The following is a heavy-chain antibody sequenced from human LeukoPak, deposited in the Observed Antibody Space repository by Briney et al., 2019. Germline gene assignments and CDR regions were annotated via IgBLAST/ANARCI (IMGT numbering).Heavy chain of an antibody. CDR3: ARVTPLYSGYDWGGAFDI. J-gene: IGHJ3*02. V-gene: IGHV4-39*07. D-gene: IGHD5-12*01. CDR1: GGSFSTSSYF. Sequence: SETLSLTCIVSGGSFSTSSYFWGWIRQPPGKGLEWIGTIYYTGSTYYNPSLKSRVTISEDTSKNQFSLKLSSVTAADTAVYYCARVTPLYSGYDWGGAFDIWGQGTMVTVSS. CDR2: IYYTGST.